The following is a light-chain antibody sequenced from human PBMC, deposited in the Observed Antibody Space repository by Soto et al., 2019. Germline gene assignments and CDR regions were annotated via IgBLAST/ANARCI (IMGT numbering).Light chain of an antibody. Sequence: QAVVTQEPSLTVSPGGTVTLTCASNTGAVTSGNYASWFQQKPGQAPRTLIYTTDNRHSWTPAPFSGSLLGGRAALTLSDVQPDDEAEYYCLLYYGGAHLVFGGGTQLTVL. CDR1: TGAVTSGNY. J-gene: IGLJ2*01. V-gene: IGLV7-43*01. CDR2: TTD. CDR3: LLYYGGAHLV.